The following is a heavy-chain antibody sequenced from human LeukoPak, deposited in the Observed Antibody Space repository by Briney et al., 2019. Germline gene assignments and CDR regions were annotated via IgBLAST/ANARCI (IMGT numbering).Heavy chain of an antibody. CDR3: ARDRHIAAAVYYYYLDV. CDR2: INAYNGNT. D-gene: IGHD6-13*01. V-gene: IGHV1-18*01. Sequence: ASVKVSCKASGYTFTSYIISWVRQAPGQGLEWMGWINAYNGNTDYAQRVQGRVTMTTDTSTSTAYMELRSLRSDDTAVYYCARDRHIAAAVYYYYLDVWGKGTPVTVSS. CDR1: GYTFTSYI. J-gene: IGHJ6*03.